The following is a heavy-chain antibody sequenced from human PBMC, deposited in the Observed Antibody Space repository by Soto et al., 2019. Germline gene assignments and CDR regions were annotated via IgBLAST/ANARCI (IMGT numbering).Heavy chain of an antibody. V-gene: IGHV3-9*01. CDR3: AKARLWSGFFAFDI. CDR2: ISWNSGSI. D-gene: IGHD3-3*01. CDR1: GFSFDDYA. Sequence: EVQLVESGGDLVQPGRSLRLSCAASGFSFDDYAMHWVRQAPGKGLEWVSGISWNSGSIGYADSVKGRFTISRDNAENSLFLQMNSLRTEYTAVYYCAKARLWSGFFAFDIWGQGTMVTVSS. J-gene: IGHJ3*02.